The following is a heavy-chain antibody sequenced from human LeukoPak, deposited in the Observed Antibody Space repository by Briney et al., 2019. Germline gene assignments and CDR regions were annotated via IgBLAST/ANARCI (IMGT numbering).Heavy chain of an antibody. CDR2: VNPNSGGT. CDR3: AREPVDTAMVALYYFDY. V-gene: IGHV1-2*02. Sequence: ASVKVSCKASGYTFTGYYMHWVRRAPGQGLEWMGWVNPNSGGTNYAQKFQGRVTMTRDTSISTAYMELSRLRSDDTAVYYCAREPVDTAMVALYYFDYWGQGTPVTVSS. J-gene: IGHJ4*02. CDR1: GYTFTGYY. D-gene: IGHD5-18*01.